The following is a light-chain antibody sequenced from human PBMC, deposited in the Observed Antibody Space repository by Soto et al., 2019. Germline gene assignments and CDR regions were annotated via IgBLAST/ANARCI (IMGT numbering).Light chain of an antibody. Sequence: QLVLPQSPSASASLGASVKLTCTLSSGHSNYAIAWHQQQPEKGPRYLMKLNTDGSHSKGDGIADRFSGSSSGAERYLTISSLQSEDEADYYCQTWGTGIWVFGGGTKVTVL. CDR1: SGHSNYA. V-gene: IGLV4-69*01. CDR2: LNTDGSH. J-gene: IGLJ3*02. CDR3: QTWGTGIWV.